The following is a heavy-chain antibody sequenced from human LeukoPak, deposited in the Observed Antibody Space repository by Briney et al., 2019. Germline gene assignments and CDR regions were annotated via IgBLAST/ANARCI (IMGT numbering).Heavy chain of an antibody. D-gene: IGHD6-6*01. CDR1: GYTFTSYD. V-gene: IGHV1-8*01. CDR3: ARGKRYSGSSGDWFDP. J-gene: IGHJ5*02. CDR2: MNPNSGNT. Sequence: ASVKVSCKASGYTFTSYDINWVRQATGQGLEWMGWMNPNSGNTGYAQKFQGRVTMTRNTSISTAYMELSSLRSEDTAVYYCARGKRYSGSSGDWFDPWGQGTLVTVSS.